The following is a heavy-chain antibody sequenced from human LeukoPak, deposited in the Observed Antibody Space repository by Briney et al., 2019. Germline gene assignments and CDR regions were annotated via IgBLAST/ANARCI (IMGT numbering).Heavy chain of an antibody. Sequence: AGSLRLSCAASGFTVSTTYMWWVRRAPGRGVVGGSRVYSGGSTYNADPVKGGCTISRHIHQNKQHLQKSRPRAADTAASYCARSASSYVSTHPSDYWGQGTLVTVSS. V-gene: IGHV3-53*01. CDR3: ARSASSYVSTHPSDY. J-gene: IGHJ4*02. CDR2: VYSGGST. CDR1: GFTVSTTY. D-gene: IGHD3-10*02.